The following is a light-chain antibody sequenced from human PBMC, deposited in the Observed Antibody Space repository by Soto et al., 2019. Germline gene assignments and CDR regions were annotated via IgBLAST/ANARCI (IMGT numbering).Light chain of an antibody. Sequence: DVVMTQSPLSLPVTPGESASISCRSSQSLLQSNGYNYVDWCLQKPGQSPQLLIYLGSLRASGVPDRFSGSGSGTDFTLTISRMQAEDVGVYYCMQAPQKPPYTFGQGTKVEIK. CDR1: QSLLQSNGYNY. V-gene: IGKV2-28*01. CDR2: LGS. J-gene: IGKJ2*01. CDR3: MQAPQKPPYT.